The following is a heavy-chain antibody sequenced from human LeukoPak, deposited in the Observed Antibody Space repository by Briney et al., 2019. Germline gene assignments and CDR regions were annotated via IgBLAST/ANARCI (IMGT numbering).Heavy chain of an antibody. Sequence: SETLSLTXTVSGGSISSYYWSWIWQPAGKGLEWIGRIYTGGSTNYNPSLKSRVTMSVDTSKNQFSLKLSSVTAADTAVYYCARDPTSYAFGGVIDDYWGQGTLVTVSS. CDR3: ARDPTSYAFGGVIDDY. J-gene: IGHJ4*02. CDR1: GGSISSYY. CDR2: IYTGGST. V-gene: IGHV4-4*07. D-gene: IGHD3-16*02.